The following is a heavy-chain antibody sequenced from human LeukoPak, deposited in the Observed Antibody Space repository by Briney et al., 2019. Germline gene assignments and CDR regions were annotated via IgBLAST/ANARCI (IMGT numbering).Heavy chain of an antibody. J-gene: IGHJ5*02. D-gene: IGHD3-10*01. CDR1: GGSISSSNW. CDR3: ARDGGGVRGVPDWFDP. CDR2: IYHSGST. V-gene: IGHV4-4*02. Sequence: PSETLSFTCAVSGGSISSSNWWSWVRPPPGKGLEWIGEIYHSGSTNYNPSLKSRVTISVDKSKNQFSLKLSSVTAADTAVYYCARDGGGVRGVPDWFDPWGQGTLVTVSS.